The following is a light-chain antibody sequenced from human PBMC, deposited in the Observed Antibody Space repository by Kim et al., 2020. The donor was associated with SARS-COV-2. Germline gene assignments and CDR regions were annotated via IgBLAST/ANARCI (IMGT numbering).Light chain of an antibody. CDR2: AAS. V-gene: IGKV1-16*01. CDR3: QQSDTYPLT. CDR1: QDISIY. J-gene: IGKJ4*01. Sequence: DIQMTQSPSSLSASLGDRVTITCRASQDISIYLAWFQQKPGKAPKSLIYAASSLHAGVPSRFSGRGSGTDFSLTISSLQPEDFATYYCQQSDTYPLTFGGGTKVDIK.